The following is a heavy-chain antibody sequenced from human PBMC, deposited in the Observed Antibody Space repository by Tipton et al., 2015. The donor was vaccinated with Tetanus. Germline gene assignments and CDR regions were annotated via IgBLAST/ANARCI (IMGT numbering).Heavy chain of an antibody. D-gene: IGHD2-15*01. V-gene: IGHV3-23*01. CDR1: GFTFSSYA. CDR3: AKGPGYCSGGSCHRGWFDP. CDR2: ISGSGGST. Sequence: GSLRLSCAASGFTFSSYAMSWVRQAPGKGLEWVSAISGSGGSTYYADSVKGRFTISRDNSKNTLYLQMNSLRAEDTAVYYCAKGPGYCSGGSCHRGWFDPWGQGTLVTVSS. J-gene: IGHJ5*02.